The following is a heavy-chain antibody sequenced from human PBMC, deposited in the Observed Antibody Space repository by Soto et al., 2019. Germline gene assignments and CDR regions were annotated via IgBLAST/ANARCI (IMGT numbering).Heavy chain of an antibody. CDR1: GYTFTSYG. D-gene: IGHD4-17*01. J-gene: IGHJ1*01. CDR3: ARGDLDYGDYVVYFQY. V-gene: IGHV1-18*01. CDR2: ISAYNGNT. Sequence: ASVKVSCKASGYTFTSYGISWVRQAPGQGLEWMGWISAYNGNTNYAQKLQGRVTMTTDTSTSTAYMELRSLRSDDTAVYYCARGDLDYGDYVVYFQYWGQGTLVTVSS.